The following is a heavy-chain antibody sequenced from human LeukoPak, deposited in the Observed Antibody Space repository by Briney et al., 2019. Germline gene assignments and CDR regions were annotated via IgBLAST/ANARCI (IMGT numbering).Heavy chain of an antibody. CDR1: GYSFSHFW. CDR2: IYSGDSDT. Sequence: GESLKISCQGSGYSFSHFWIGWVRQMPGKGLEWMGVIYSGDSDTRYSPSFQGQVTTSADKSISTAYLQWSSLKASDTAVYYCARDKRAQLGFFYYGMDVWGQGTTVTVSS. V-gene: IGHV5-51*01. J-gene: IGHJ6*02. CDR3: ARDKRAQLGFFYYGMDV. D-gene: IGHD1-1*01.